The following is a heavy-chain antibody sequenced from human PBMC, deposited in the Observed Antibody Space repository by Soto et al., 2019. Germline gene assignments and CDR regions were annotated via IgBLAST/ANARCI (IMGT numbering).Heavy chain of an antibody. CDR3: NRGSEYDFWSGYL. CDR2: IVPMFGTS. V-gene: IGHV1-69*06. CDR1: GGTSTRYA. D-gene: IGHD3-3*01. Sequence: QERLVQSGAEVRKPGASVKVSCKVTGGTSTRYAINWVRQAPGQGLEWMGGIVPMFGTSKYAQKLQGRETITADTSTNIAYMELRSLRSEDTAGYYCNRGSEYDFWSGYLGGQGTLVSVYS. J-gene: IGHJ4*02.